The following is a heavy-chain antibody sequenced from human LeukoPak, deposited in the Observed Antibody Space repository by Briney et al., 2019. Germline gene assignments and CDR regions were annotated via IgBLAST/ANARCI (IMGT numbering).Heavy chain of an antibody. V-gene: IGHV1-2*04. CDR2: INSATGAT. Sequence: ASVKVSCKASGYTFTSYDINWVRQATGQGLEWLGWINSATGATNYAQKFQGWVTMTRDTSISTVYMELSRLRSDDTAMYYCARDTAAVGTGVYYYYGMDVWGQGTTVTVS. CDR1: GYTFTSYD. CDR3: ARDTAAVGTGVYYYYGMDV. J-gene: IGHJ6*02. D-gene: IGHD6-13*01.